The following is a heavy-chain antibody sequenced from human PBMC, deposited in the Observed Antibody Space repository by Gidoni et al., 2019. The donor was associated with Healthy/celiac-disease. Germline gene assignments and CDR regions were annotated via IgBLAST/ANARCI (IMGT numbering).Heavy chain of an antibody. CDR2: INPSGGST. Sequence: QVQLVQSGAEVKKPGASVKVSCKASGYTFTSYYMHWGRQAPGQGLEWMGIINPSGGSTSYAQKFQGRVTMTRDTSTSTVYMELSSLRSEDTAVYYCARRGGPTAMAGDYYYYMDVWGKGTTVTVSS. CDR3: ARRGGPTAMAGDYYYYMDV. CDR1: GYTFTSYY. D-gene: IGHD5-18*01. J-gene: IGHJ6*03. V-gene: IGHV1-46*01.